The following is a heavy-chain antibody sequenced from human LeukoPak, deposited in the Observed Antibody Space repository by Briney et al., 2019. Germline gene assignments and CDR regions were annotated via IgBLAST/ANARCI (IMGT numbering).Heavy chain of an antibody. J-gene: IGHJ3*02. CDR1: GYTFTSYP. CDR3: ARVEEYYYDSSGKGWAFDI. Sequence: ASVKVSCKASGYTFTSYPMQWVRQAPGQRLEWMGWINAGNGNTKYSQKFQGRVTITRDTSASTAYMELSSLTSEDTAVYYCARVEEYYYDSSGKGWAFDIWGQGTMVTVSS. CDR2: INAGNGNT. V-gene: IGHV1-3*01. D-gene: IGHD3-22*01.